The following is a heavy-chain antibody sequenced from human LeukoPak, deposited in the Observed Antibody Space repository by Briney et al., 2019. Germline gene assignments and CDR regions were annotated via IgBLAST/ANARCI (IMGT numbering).Heavy chain of an antibody. Sequence: SQTLSLPFTVSGGSQSRGHDAWSWIRQPPGQGLEWIGYIYYRGSTYYNPSLKSRVIISVDTSKNQFSLKLSSMTAADTAVYYCDQERTYYFETWGQRTQVTVSS. V-gene: IGHV4-30-4*01. CDR1: GGSQSRGHDA. CDR3: DQERTYYFET. J-gene: IGHJ5*02. CDR2: IYYRGST. D-gene: IGHD1-26*01.